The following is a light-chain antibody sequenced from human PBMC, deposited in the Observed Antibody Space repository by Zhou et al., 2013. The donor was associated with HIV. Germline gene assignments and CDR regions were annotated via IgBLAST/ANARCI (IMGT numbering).Light chain of an antibody. CDR1: QSVSSSY. CDR2: GTS. J-gene: IGKJ5*01. V-gene: IGKV3-20*01. Sequence: EIVLTQSPGTLSLSPGERATLSCRASQSVSSSYLAWYQQKPGQAPRLLIYGTSNRATGIPDRFSGSGSGTDFTLSISRLEPEDIAVYYCQQYGSSPITFGQGTRLXTK. CDR3: QQYGSSPIT.